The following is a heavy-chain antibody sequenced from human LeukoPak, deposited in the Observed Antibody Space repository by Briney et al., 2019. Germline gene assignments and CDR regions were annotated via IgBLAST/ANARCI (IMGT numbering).Heavy chain of an antibody. J-gene: IGHJ4*02. CDR2: IKQDGSKK. CDR3: ARDRWGYSYGGD. CDR1: GFTFSSYA. D-gene: IGHD5-18*01. V-gene: IGHV3-7*01. Sequence: PGGSLRLSCAASGFTFSSYAMSWVRQAPRKGLEWVANIKQDGSKKYYVDSVKGRFTISRDNAKNSLYLQMNSPRAEDTAVYYCARDRWGYSYGGDWGQGTLVTVSS.